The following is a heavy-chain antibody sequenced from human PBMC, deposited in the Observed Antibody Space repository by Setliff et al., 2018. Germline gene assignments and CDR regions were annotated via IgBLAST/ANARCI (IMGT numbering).Heavy chain of an antibody. D-gene: IGHD6-19*01. V-gene: IGHV4-61*09. CDR3: ARGNSRSSVWYVVPHFDY. Sequence: PSETLSLTCTVSGGSISEPNYYWSWIRQPVGKGLEWIGHIYTRGSTNYNPSLKSRVTISFNTSKNQISLKLSSVTPADTAVYYCARGNSRSSVWYVVPHFDYWGQGTLVTVSS. CDR2: IYTRGST. CDR1: GGSISEPNYY. J-gene: IGHJ4*02.